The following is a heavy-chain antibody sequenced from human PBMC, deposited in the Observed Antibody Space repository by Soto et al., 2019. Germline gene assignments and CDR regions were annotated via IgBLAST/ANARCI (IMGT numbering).Heavy chain of an antibody. J-gene: IGHJ6*02. D-gene: IGHD4-17*01. V-gene: IGHV3-33*01. Sequence: PGGSLRLSCAASVFIFSSYVMHWVRPAPGKGPEWVAVIWYDGSNYYYADSVKGRFTISRDNSKNTLYLQMNSLRAEDTAVYYCARRRYGDYGMDVWGQGTTVTVSS. CDR1: VFIFSSYV. CDR3: ARRRYGDYGMDV. CDR2: IWYDGSNY.